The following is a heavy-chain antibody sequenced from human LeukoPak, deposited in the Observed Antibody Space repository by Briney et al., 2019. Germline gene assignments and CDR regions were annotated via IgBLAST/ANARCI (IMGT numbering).Heavy chain of an antibody. J-gene: IGHJ5*02. Sequence: ASVKVSCKASGHTFSRSYMHWVRQAPGQGPEWMGVINPSGTWTSYAQKFRGRITMTRDMSTSTDYMELRSLGFEDTAVYYCAKDNSVGDIAWWFDPWGQGTLVTVSS. D-gene: IGHD1-26*01. CDR2: INPSGTWT. CDR3: AKDNSVGDIAWWFDP. CDR1: GHTFSRSY. V-gene: IGHV1-46*01.